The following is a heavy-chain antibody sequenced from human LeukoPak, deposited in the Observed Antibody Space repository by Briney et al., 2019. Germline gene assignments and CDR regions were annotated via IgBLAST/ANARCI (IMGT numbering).Heavy chain of an antibody. CDR1: GFTFSSYS. J-gene: IGHJ4*02. V-gene: IGHV3-21*01. CDR2: ISSSSSYI. CDR3: ARDQGYYYGSGSYSYYFDY. Sequence: GGSLRLSCAASGFTFSSYSINWVRQAPGKGLEWVSSISSSSSYIYYADSVKGRFTISRDNAKNSLYLQMNSLRAEDTAVYYCARDQGYYYGSGSYSYYFDYWGQGTLVTVSS. D-gene: IGHD3-10*01.